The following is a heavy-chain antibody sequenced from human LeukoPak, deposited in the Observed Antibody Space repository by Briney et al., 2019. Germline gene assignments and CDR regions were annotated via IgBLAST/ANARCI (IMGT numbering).Heavy chain of an antibody. CDR3: AKDDSGSLDY. Sequence: GGSLRLSCTASGFTFSAYGIHWVRQAPGKGLEWVAIIWYDGTKKYYADSVKGRFTISRDNSKYTVSLQMNSLRVEDTALYYCAKDDSGSLDYWGQGTLVTVSS. D-gene: IGHD1-26*01. J-gene: IGHJ4*02. V-gene: IGHV3-33*06. CDR2: IWYDGTKK. CDR1: GFTFSAYG.